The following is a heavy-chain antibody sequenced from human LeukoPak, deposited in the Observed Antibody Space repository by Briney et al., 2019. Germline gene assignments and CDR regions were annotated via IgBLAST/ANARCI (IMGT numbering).Heavy chain of an antibody. V-gene: IGHV3-53*01. D-gene: IGHD3-22*01. J-gene: IGHJ4*02. CDR2: IYSGGST. CDR1: GFTVSSNY. CDR3: PRGGDINGSPFDY. Sequence: GGSLRLSCAGSGFTVSSNYMNWVRQAPGKGLEWVSVIYSGGSTYYADSVKGRFTISRDNSKNTLYLQMNSRRAEATAVYYCPRGGDINGSPFDYWGQGTLVTVSS.